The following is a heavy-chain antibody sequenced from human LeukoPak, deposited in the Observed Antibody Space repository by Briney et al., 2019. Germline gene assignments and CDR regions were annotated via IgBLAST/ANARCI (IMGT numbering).Heavy chain of an antibody. CDR2: ISSSSSNI. CDR1: GFTFSSYA. V-gene: IGHV3-48*04. Sequence: GGSLRLSCAASGFTFSSYAMSWVRQAPGKGLEWISYISSSSSNIYYADSVKGRFTISRDNAKNSLYLQMNSLRAEDTAVYYCARESPLQDYYGVDVWGQGTTVTVSS. J-gene: IGHJ6*02. CDR3: ARESPLQDYYGVDV.